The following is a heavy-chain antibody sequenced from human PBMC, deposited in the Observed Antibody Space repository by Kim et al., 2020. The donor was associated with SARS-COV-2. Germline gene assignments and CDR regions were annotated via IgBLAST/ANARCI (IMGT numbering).Heavy chain of an antibody. Sequence: SQTLSLTCAIFGDSVSGSTTAWNWIRQFPSRGLEWLGRTYYRSQWYNDYAVSLRGRITISPDTSNNQFSLQLNSVTPEDTAVYYCASLSSSGYYYFDSWGQGTLVTVSS. CDR2: TYYRSQWYN. V-gene: IGHV6-1*01. CDR3: ASLSSSGYYYFDS. D-gene: IGHD6-19*01. J-gene: IGHJ4*02. CDR1: GDSVSGSTTA.